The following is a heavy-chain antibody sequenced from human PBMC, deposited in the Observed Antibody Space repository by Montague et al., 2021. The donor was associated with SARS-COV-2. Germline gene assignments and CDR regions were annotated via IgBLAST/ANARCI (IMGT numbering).Heavy chain of an antibody. CDR3: ARGDSSGYYYLFDY. D-gene: IGHD3-22*01. Sequence: SLRLSCAASGFTFSRYDMHLFRQATGKGLEWVSAIGTAGDTYYPGSVEGQFTISRENAKNSLYLQMNSLRAGDTAVYYCARGDSSGYYYLFDYWGQGTLVTVSS. V-gene: IGHV3-13*04. CDR1: GFTFSRYD. CDR2: IGTAGDT. J-gene: IGHJ4*02.